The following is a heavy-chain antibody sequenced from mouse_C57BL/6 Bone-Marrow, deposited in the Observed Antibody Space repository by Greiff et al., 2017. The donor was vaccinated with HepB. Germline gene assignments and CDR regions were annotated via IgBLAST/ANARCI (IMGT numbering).Heavy chain of an antibody. Sequence: VQLQQPGTELVKPGASVKLSCKASGYTFTSYWMHWVKQRPGQGLEWIGNINPSNGGTNYNEKFKSKATLTVDKSSSTAYLQLSSLTSEDAAVYYWARRSYGSSHWYCDVWGTGTTVTVSS. D-gene: IGHD1-1*01. CDR1: GYTFTSYW. V-gene: IGHV1-53*01. CDR3: ARRSYGSSHWYCDV. J-gene: IGHJ1*03. CDR2: INPSNGGT.